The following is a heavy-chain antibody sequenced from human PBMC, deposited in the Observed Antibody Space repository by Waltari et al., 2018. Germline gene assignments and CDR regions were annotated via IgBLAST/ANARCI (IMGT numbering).Heavy chain of an antibody. CDR1: GGSISRSSYY. J-gene: IGHJ4*02. Sequence: QLQLQESGPGLVKPSETLSLTCTVSGGSISRSSYYWGWIRQPPGKGLEWIGSIYYSGSTYYNPSLKSRVTISVDTSKNQFSLKLSSVTAADTAVYYCARGIAALREDYFDYWGQGTLVTVSS. D-gene: IGHD6-6*01. CDR3: ARGIAALREDYFDY. CDR2: IYYSGST. V-gene: IGHV4-39*01.